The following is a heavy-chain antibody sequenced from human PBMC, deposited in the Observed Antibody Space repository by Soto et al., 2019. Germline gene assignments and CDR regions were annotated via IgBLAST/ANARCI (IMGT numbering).Heavy chain of an antibody. CDR3: ARDNRSGYYFDY. D-gene: IGHD3-22*01. CDR1: GDSISSGGYS. Sequence: PAETLSLTCDVSGDSISSGGYSWSWIRQPPGKGLEWIGNIYQSGTTDYNPSLKSRVTISVDRSKNQFSLKLSSVTAADTAVYYCARDNRSGYYFDYWGQGTLVTVSS. CDR2: IYQSGTT. V-gene: IGHV4-30-2*01. J-gene: IGHJ4*02.